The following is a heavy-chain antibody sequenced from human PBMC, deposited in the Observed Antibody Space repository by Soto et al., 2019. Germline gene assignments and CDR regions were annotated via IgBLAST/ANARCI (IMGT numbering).Heavy chain of an antibody. V-gene: IGHV4-59*08. CDR1: GGSISSYY. CDR2: VYYSGST. Sequence: PSETLSLTCTVSGGSISSYYWSWIRQPPGKGLEWIGNVYYSGSTRYNPSLKSRLTISLGPSNSHFSLRLASVSAADTAVYYCARVPGYCSGGSCSHPDNWFDPWGQGTLVTVS. CDR3: ARVPGYCSGGSCSHPDNWFDP. J-gene: IGHJ5*02. D-gene: IGHD2-15*01.